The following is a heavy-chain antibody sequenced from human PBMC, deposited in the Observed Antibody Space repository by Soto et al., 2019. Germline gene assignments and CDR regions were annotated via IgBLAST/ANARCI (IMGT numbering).Heavy chain of an antibody. CDR1: GYTFTHYF. CDR2: INPKSGDT. V-gene: IGHV1-2*02. D-gene: IGHD3-10*01. Sequence: QVRLMQSGPEVRRPGASVTVSCKASGYTFTHYFIHRVRRAPGQGLEWMGYINPKSGDTHYSQTLRGRVSMTRDTSTDTANMGLSSLKSDDTAVYFCARVPGHKDSRGDFWGQGTPITVSS. J-gene: IGHJ4*02. CDR3: ARVPGHKDSRGDF.